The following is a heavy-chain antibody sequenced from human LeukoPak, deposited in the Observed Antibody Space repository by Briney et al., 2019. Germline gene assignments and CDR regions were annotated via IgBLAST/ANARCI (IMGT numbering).Heavy chain of an antibody. CDR1: GFTFSSYS. D-gene: IGHD5-24*01. V-gene: IGHV3-21*01. CDR3: ARDVGDGYNHQEIDY. CDR2: ISSSSSHI. J-gene: IGHJ4*02. Sequence: GGSLRLSCAASGFTFSSYSMNWVRQAPGKGLEWVSSISSSSSHINYADSVRGRFTISRDNAKNSLYQQMNSLRAEDTAVYYCARDVGDGYNHQEIDYWGQGTLVTVSS.